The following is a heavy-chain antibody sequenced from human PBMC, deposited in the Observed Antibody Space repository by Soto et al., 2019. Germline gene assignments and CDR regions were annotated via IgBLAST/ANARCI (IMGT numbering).Heavy chain of an antibody. CDR2: ISAYNGNT. J-gene: IGHJ5*02. D-gene: IGHD6-6*01. CDR1: GYTFTSYG. V-gene: IGHV1-18*01. CDR3: ARVGRGMAARFLVDWFDP. Sequence: ASVKVSCKASGYTFTSYGISWVRQAPGQGLEWMGWISAYNGNTNYAQKLQGRVTMTTDTSTSTAYMELRSLRSDDTAVYYCARVGRGMAARFLVDWFDPWGQEPLFTVSS.